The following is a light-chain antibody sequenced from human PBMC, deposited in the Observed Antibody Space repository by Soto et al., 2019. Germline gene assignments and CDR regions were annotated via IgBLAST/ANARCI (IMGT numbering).Light chain of an antibody. Sequence: DFQLTQSPSTLSASVGDRVTITCRASRSLSGWLAWYQQKPGKAPKLLIYEVSTLETGVPSRFSGSGSGTEFTLTINSLQPDDSATYYCQHYFGAWTFGQGTKVEI. V-gene: IGKV1-5*03. J-gene: IGKJ1*01. CDR2: EVS. CDR1: RSLSGW. CDR3: QHYFGAWT.